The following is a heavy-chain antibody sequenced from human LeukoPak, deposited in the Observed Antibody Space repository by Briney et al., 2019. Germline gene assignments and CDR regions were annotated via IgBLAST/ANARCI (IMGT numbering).Heavy chain of an antibody. CDR2: IYTSGST. D-gene: IGHD2-2*01. CDR3: ARTVTRSSTTYYFDY. V-gene: IGHV4-4*07. Sequence: RPSETLSLTCTVSGGSISSYYWSWIRQPAGKGLEWIGRIYTSGSTNYNPSLKSRVTLSVDTSKNQFSLSLTSVTAADTAVYYCARTVTRSSTTYYFDYWGQGTLVTVSS. CDR1: GGSISSYY. J-gene: IGHJ4*02.